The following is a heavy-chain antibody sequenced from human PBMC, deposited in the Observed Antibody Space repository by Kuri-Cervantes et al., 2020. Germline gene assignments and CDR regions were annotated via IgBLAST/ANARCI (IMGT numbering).Heavy chain of an antibody. J-gene: IGHJ4*02. D-gene: IGHD3-3*01. CDR1: GGTFSSYA. V-gene: IGHV1-69*06. CDR2: IIPIFGTA. CDR3: ATVQVLRFLEWFSY. Sequence: SVKVSCKASGGTFSSYAISWVRQAPGQGLEWMGGIIPIFGTANYAQKFQGRVTITADKSTSTAYMELSSLRSEDTAVYYCATVQVLRFLEWFSYWGQGTLVTVSS.